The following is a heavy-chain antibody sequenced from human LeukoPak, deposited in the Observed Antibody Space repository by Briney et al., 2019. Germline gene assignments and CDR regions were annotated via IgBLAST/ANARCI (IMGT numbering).Heavy chain of an antibody. D-gene: IGHD1-1*01. V-gene: IGHV4-4*09. J-gene: IGHJ4*02. CDR2: IYTSEST. Sequence: SETLSLTCTVSGGSISTYYWSWIRQPPGKGLEWIGYIYTSESTNYNPSLKSRVTISVDASKNQFSLMLSSVTAADTAFYYCARRRTTGTTGYFDYWGRGVLVTVSS. CDR3: ARRRTTGTTGYFDY. CDR1: GGSISTYY.